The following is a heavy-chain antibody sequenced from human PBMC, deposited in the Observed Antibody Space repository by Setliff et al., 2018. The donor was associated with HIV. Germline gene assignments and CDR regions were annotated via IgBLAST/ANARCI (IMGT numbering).Heavy chain of an antibody. CDR2: IYHSGST. CDR1: AYSISSGYY. D-gene: IGHD4-17*01. V-gene: IGHV4-38-2*01. Sequence: SETLSLTCAVSAYSISSGYYWGWIRQPPGKGLEWIGSIYHSGSTYYNPSLMSRVTISVDTSKNQFSLKLTSVTASDTAVYYCARAAAGNTGPFDLWGQGSPVTVS. J-gene: IGHJ4*02. CDR3: ARAAAGNTGPFDL.